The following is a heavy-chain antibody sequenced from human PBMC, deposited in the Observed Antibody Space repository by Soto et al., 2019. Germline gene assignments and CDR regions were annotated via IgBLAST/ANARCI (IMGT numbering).Heavy chain of an antibody. Sequence: QVQLVQSGAEVKKPGSSVKVFCKASGGTFSSYAISWVRQAPGQGLEWMGGIIPIFGTANYAQKFQGRVTITADESTSTAYMELSSLRSEDTAVYYCARDSSSWYKHQDYYYGMDVWGQGTTVTVSS. CDR3: ARDSSSWYKHQDYYYGMDV. CDR2: IIPIFGTA. D-gene: IGHD6-13*01. J-gene: IGHJ6*02. V-gene: IGHV1-69*01. CDR1: GGTFSSYA.